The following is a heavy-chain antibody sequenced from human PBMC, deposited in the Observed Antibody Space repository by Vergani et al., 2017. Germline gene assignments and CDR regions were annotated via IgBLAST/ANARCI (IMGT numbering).Heavy chain of an antibody. D-gene: IGHD3-10*01. J-gene: IGHJ4*02. CDR1: GFTFSGYY. Sequence: QVQLVQSGAEVKKPGASVKVSCKTSGFTFSGYYIHWVRQAPGQGLEWMGWVNPIFGTANYAQKFQGRVTITADESTSTAYMELSSLRSEDTAVYYCAFTMVRGVIHGYFDYWGQGTLVTVSS. V-gene: IGHV1-69*01. CDR3: AFTMVRGVIHGYFDY. CDR2: VNPIFGTA.